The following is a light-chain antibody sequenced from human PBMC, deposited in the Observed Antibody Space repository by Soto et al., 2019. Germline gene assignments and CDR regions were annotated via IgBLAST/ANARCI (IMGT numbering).Light chain of an antibody. V-gene: IGLV2-8*01. CDR3: TSYSGTNKLL. CDR1: SSDIGDYDY. Sequence: QSALTQPPSASGSPGQSVTISCSGTSSDIGDYDYVSWYQQHPGKAPKLIISEVNMRPSGVPDRFSASKSGNTASLTVSGLQAEDEAHYYCTSYSGTNKLLFGGGTKLTVL. J-gene: IGLJ2*01. CDR2: EVN.